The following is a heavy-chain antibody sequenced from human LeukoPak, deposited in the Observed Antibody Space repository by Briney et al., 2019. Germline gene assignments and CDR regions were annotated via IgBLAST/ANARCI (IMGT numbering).Heavy chain of an antibody. CDR2: INPNSGGT. D-gene: IGHD2-15*01. CDR1: GYTFTGYY. J-gene: IGHJ6*03. V-gene: IGHV1-2*02. CDR3: ARDSGSGGEDYMDV. Sequence: ASVKVSCKASGYTFTGYYMHWVRQAPGQGLEWMGWINPNSGGTNYAQKFQGRVTMTRDTSISTAHMELSRLRSDDTAVYYCARDSGSGGEDYMDVWGKGTTVTVSS.